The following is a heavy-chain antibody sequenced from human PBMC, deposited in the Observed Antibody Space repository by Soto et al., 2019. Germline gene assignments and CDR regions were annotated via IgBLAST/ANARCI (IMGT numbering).Heavy chain of an antibody. CDR2: INPSCGST. J-gene: IGHJ4*02. V-gene: IGHV1-46*01. CDR1: GYTFTSYY. CDR3: ASNLGWSSGWYN. D-gene: IGHD6-19*01. Sequence: QVQLVQYGAEVKKPGASVKVSCKASGYTFTSYYMLWVRQAPGQGLEWMGIINPSCGSTSYAQKYQGRVNMTRDTSTSTVYMELSSLRSEDTAVYYSASNLGWSSGWYNWGQGTLVTVSS.